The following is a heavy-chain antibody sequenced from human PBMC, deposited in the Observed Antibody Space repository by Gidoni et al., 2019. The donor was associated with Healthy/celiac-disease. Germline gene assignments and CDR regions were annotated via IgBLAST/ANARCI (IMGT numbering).Heavy chain of an antibody. V-gene: IGHV4-31*03. CDR3: ARDSPIAARPIDY. J-gene: IGHJ4*02. CDR1: GGSISSGGYY. Sequence: QVQLQESGPGLVTPSQTLSLTCTVSGGSISSGGYYWSWIRQHPGKGLEWIGYIYYSGSTYYNPSLKSRVTISVDTSKNQFSLKLSSVTAADTAVYYCARDSPIAARPIDYWGQGTLVTVSS. D-gene: IGHD6-6*01. CDR2: IYYSGST.